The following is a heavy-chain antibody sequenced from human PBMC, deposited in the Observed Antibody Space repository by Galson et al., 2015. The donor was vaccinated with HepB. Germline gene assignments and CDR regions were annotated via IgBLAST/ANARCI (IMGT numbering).Heavy chain of an antibody. Sequence: SLRLSCAASGFTFSSYSMNWVRQAPGKGLEWVSSISSSSSYIYYADSVKGRFTISRDNAKNSLYLQMNSLRAEDTAVYYCARVVSGGGYGDYSPADYWGQGTLVTVSS. CDR3: ARVVSGGGYGDYSPADY. J-gene: IGHJ4*02. V-gene: IGHV3-21*01. CDR1: GFTFSSYS. D-gene: IGHD4-17*01. CDR2: ISSSSSYI.